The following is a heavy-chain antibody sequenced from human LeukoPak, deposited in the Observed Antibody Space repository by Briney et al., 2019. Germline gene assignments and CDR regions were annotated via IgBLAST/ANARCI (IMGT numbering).Heavy chain of an antibody. D-gene: IGHD3-16*01. CDR1: GFTFSGYS. Sequence: GGSLRLSCAASGFTFSGYSMNWVRQAPGKGLEWVSSIGSSSTYMYYADSVKGRFTISRDNAKNSLYLQMSNLRAEDTAVYFCARGGGLDVWGQGATVTVSS. CDR3: ARGGGLDV. J-gene: IGHJ6*02. V-gene: IGHV3-21*04. CDR2: IGSSSTYM.